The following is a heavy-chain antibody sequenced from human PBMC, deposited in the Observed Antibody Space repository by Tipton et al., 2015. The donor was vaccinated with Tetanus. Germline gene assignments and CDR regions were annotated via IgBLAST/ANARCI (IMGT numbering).Heavy chain of an antibody. CDR1: GGSFSGYY. Sequence: TLSLTCAVYGGSFSGYYWSWIRQPPGKGLEWIGEINHSGSTNYNPSLKSRVTISVDTSKNQFSLKLSSVTAADTAVYYCARLTGYDILTGNDFDYWGQGTLVTVSS. J-gene: IGHJ4*02. D-gene: IGHD3-9*01. CDR2: INHSGST. V-gene: IGHV4-34*01. CDR3: ARLTGYDILTGNDFDY.